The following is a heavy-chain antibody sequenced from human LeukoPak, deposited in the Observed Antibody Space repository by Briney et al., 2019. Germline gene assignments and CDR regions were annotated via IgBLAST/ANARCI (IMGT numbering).Heavy chain of an antibody. V-gene: IGHV4-59*01. D-gene: IGHD6-13*01. CDR1: GGSISSYY. J-gene: IGHJ4*02. CDR3: ARGRSSLAY. CDR2: IYYSGST. Sequence: SETLSLTCTVSGGSISSYYWSWIRQPPGKGLEWIGYIYYSGSTSYNPSHKSRVTISVDPSKNQFSLKLSSVTAADTAVYYCARGRSSLAYWGQGTLVTVSS.